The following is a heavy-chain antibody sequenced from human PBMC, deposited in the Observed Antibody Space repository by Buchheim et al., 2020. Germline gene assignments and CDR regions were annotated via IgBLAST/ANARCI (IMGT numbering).Heavy chain of an antibody. V-gene: IGHV4-61*02. CDR1: GDSITSDDYY. D-gene: IGHD3/OR15-3a*01. Sequence: QAQLQESGPGLVKPSQTLSLTCTVSGDSITSDDYYWTWIRQPAGKGLEWIGRIYINGRTSYSPSLKSRVTISLDTSKNKFSLKLSSMTAADTAVYYCARDRTGLGWFDPWGQGTL. J-gene: IGHJ5*02. CDR2: IYINGRT. CDR3: ARDRTGLGWFDP.